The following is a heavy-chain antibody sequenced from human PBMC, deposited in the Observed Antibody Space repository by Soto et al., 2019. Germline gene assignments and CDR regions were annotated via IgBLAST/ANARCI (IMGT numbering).Heavy chain of an antibody. V-gene: IGHV4-38-2*01. D-gene: IGHD3-22*01. Sequence: SETLSLTCAGSGYSISSGYYWGWLRQPPGKGLEWIGSIHHGGSTYYNPSLNSRVTLSIDMTNNHVSLILNSVTAADTAVYYCARVGPWVPYYYDSSPYTFENWFDPWGQGTLVTVSS. CDR3: ARVGPWVPYYYDSSPYTFENWFDP. CDR2: IHHGGST. CDR1: GYSISSGYY. J-gene: IGHJ5*02.